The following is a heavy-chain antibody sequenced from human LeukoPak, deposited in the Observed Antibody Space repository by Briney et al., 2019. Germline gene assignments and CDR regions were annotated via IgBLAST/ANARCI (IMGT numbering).Heavy chain of an antibody. CDR2: IGTSSSHI. J-gene: IGHJ4*02. V-gene: IGHV3-21*01. CDR1: GFTVSSNY. D-gene: IGHD3-22*01. Sequence: GGSLRLSCAASGFTVSSNYMSWVRQAPGKGLEWVSSIGTSSSHIYYADSVKGRFTISRDNAKNSLYLQMNSLRAEDTAVYYCARYYYYDSSAYQYYFDYWGQGTLVTVSS. CDR3: ARYYYYDSSAYQYYFDY.